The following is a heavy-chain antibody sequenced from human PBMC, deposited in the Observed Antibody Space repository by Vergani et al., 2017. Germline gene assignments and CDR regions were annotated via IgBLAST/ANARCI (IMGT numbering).Heavy chain of an antibody. V-gene: IGHV3-20*04. CDR2: INWNGGST. Sequence: EVQLVESGGGVVRPGGSLRLSCAASGFTFDDYGMSWVRQAPGKGLEWVSGINWNGGSTGYADSVKGRFTISRDNAKNSLYLQMNSLRAEDTALYYCAGEVGGSYYGAPPLFDYWGQGTLVTVSS. J-gene: IGHJ4*02. CDR3: AGEVGGSYYGAPPLFDY. D-gene: IGHD1-26*01. CDR1: GFTFDDYG.